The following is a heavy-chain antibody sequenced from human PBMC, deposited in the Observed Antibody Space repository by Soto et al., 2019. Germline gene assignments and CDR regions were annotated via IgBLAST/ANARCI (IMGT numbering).Heavy chain of an antibody. V-gene: IGHV1-46*03. CDR1: GYIFTSYY. CDR3: SKRGAGESSPFDH. Sequence: ASVKVSCKASGYIFTSYYLHWVRQAPGQGLEWMGWINPFDGSRMFAQSFQGRVTMTRDTSTSPVYMELSGLRSEDTAVYYCSKRGAGESSPFDHLGQGTPVHVS. D-gene: IGHD3-10*01. J-gene: IGHJ4*01. CDR2: INPFDGSR.